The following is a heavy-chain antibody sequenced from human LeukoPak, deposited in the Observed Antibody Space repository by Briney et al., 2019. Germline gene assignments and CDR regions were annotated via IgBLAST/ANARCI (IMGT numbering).Heavy chain of an antibody. CDR3: ASSQSSSFRSASGY. CDR1: GFTFSSYG. D-gene: IGHD6-13*01. J-gene: IGHJ4*02. CDR2: IRYDGSNK. Sequence: GGSLRLSCAASGFTFSSYGMHWVRQAPGKGLEWVAFIRYDGSNKYYADSVKGRFTISRDNAKNSLYLQMNSLRAEDTAVYYCASSQSSSFRSASGYWGQGTLVTVSS. V-gene: IGHV3-30*02.